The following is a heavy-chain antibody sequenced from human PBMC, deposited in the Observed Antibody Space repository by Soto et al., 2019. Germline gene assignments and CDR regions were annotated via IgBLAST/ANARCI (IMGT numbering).Heavy chain of an antibody. V-gene: IGHV3-48*01. D-gene: IGHD7-27*01. J-gene: IGHJ6*03. Sequence: PGGSLRLSCTASGFPFGNFLMSWFRQAPGKGMEWVSYISSSSSVIDYADSVKGRFTVSRDNARNSLYLQMNSLRAEDTAVYYCARDLSWGSNWYYYMDVWGKGTTVTVSS. CDR1: GFPFGNFL. CDR2: ISSSSSVI. CDR3: ARDLSWGSNWYYYMDV.